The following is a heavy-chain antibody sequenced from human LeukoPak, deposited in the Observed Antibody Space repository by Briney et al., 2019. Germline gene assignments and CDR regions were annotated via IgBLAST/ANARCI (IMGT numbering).Heavy chain of an antibody. J-gene: IGHJ4*02. CDR3: ARDHYYHGSNGYYCTN. CDR1: GFTFSNYG. CDR2: IWYDGDNK. V-gene: IGHV3-33*01. Sequence: GGSLRLSCAASGFTFSNYGMHWVRQAPGKGLEWVAAIWYDGDNKYYADSVKGRFTISRDNSKNTVYLQMNSLRAEDTAVYYCARDHYYHGSNGYYCTNWGQGTLVTVSS. D-gene: IGHD3-22*01.